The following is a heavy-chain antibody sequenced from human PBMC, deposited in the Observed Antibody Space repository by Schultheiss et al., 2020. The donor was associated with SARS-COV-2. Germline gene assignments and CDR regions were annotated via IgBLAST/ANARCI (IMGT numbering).Heavy chain of an antibody. Sequence: GGSLRLSCAASGFIFSSYEMNWVRQAPGKGLEWVSYISSSSSTIYYADSVKGRFTISRDNAKNSLYLQMNSLRAEDTALYYCAKGHTGGVAGTFDYWGQGTLVTVSS. V-gene: IGHV3-48*03. D-gene: IGHD6-19*01. CDR2: ISSSSSTI. J-gene: IGHJ4*02. CDR3: AKGHTGGVAGTFDY. CDR1: GFIFSSYE.